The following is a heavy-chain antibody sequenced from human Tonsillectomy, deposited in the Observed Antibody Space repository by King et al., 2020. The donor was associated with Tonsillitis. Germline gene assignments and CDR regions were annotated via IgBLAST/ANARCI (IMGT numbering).Heavy chain of an antibody. J-gene: IGHJ3*02. D-gene: IGHD3-22*01. CDR3: THDKTAHGAFDI. V-gene: IGHV3-15*01. Sequence: EVQLVESGGGLAKPGGSLTLSCVVSGSTFSDAWMRDAWMSWVRQAPGKGLELIGRIKSKGGGGTTDYAAPVKGRFTISRDDSRNTIFLQMNSLKTEDTARYYCTHDKTAHGAFDIWGQGTMVTVSS. CDR2: IKSKGGGGTT. CDR1: GSTFSDAWMRDAW.